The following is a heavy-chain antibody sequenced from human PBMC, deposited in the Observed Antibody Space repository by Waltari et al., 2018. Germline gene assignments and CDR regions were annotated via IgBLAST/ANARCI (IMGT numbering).Heavy chain of an antibody. CDR3: AIINSGSYYPGYFDY. V-gene: IGHV3-9*01. J-gene: IGHJ4*02. CDR2: ISWNSGSI. CDR1: GFTFDDYA. D-gene: IGHD1-26*01. Sequence: EVQLVESGGGLVQPGRSLRLSCAASGFTFDDYAMHWVRQAPGKGLEWVSGISWNSGSIGYADSVKGRFTISRDNAKNSLYLQMNSLRAEDTALYYCAIINSGSYYPGYFDYWGQGTLVIVSS.